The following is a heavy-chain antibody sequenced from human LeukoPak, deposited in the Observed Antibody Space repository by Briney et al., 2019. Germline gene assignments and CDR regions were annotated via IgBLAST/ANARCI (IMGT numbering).Heavy chain of an antibody. Sequence: SETLSLTCTVSGGSISSSGYCWGWTRQPPGKGLEWIGSIDYSGSTNYNPSLKSRVTISVDMSKNQFSLKLSSVTAADTAVYYCARLMVRGVISNWFDPWGQGTLVTVSS. CDR2: IDYSGST. V-gene: IGHV4-39*01. J-gene: IGHJ5*02. CDR1: GGSISSSGYC. D-gene: IGHD3-10*01. CDR3: ARLMVRGVISNWFDP.